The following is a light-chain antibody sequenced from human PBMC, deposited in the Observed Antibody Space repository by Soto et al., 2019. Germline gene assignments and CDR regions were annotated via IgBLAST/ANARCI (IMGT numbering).Light chain of an antibody. V-gene: IGKV3-15*01. J-gene: IGKJ1*01. CDR2: GAS. Sequence: EIVLTQSPATLSLSPGERATLSCRASQSVSGYLAWYQQKPGQAPRLLIYGASTRATSFPARFSGSGSGTDFTLTISSLQSEDFAVYYCQQYNNWPWTFGQGTKVDIK. CDR3: QQYNNWPWT. CDR1: QSVSGY.